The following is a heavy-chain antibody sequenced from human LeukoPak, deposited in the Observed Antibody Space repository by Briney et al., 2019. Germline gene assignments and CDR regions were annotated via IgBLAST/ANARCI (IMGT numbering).Heavy chain of an antibody. V-gene: IGHV1-69*13. J-gene: IGHJ6*02. D-gene: IGHD6-6*01. CDR3: ARLDEYSSSSRYYGMDV. Sequence: SVKVSCKAPGGTFSSYGISWVRQAPGQGLEWMGGIIPIFGTANYAQKFQGRVTITADESTSTAYMELSSLRSEDTAVYYCARLDEYSSSSRYYGMDVWGQGTTVTVSS. CDR2: IIPIFGTA. CDR1: GGTFSSYG.